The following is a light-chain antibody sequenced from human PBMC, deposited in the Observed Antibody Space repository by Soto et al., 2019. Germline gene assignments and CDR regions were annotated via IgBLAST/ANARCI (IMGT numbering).Light chain of an antibody. CDR2: KAS. V-gene: IGKV1-5*03. CDR3: QQYNTYSETWT. Sequence: DIQMTQSPSTLSASIGDRVTITCRASQSIGSLLAWYQLQPGKAPKLLIYKASTLESGVPSRFSGSGSGTECTLTISSMQPDDFATYYCQQYNTYSETWTFGQGTKVEI. CDR1: QSIGSL. J-gene: IGKJ1*01.